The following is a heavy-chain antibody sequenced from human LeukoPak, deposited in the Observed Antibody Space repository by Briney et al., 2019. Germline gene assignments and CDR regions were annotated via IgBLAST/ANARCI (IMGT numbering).Heavy chain of an antibody. Sequence: ASVKVSCKAPGYTFTSYGISWVRQAPGQGLEWMGWISAYNGNTNYAQKLQGRVTMTTDTSTSTAYMELRSLRSDDTAVYYCARVSARSSSWYVDYWGQGTLVTVSS. J-gene: IGHJ4*02. CDR2: ISAYNGNT. V-gene: IGHV1-18*01. D-gene: IGHD6-13*01. CDR3: ARVSARSSSWYVDY. CDR1: GYTFTSYG.